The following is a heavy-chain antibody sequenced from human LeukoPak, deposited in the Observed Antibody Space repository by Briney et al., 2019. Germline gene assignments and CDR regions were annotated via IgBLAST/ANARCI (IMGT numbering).Heavy chain of an antibody. CDR3: ARGYGGSGSYYTY. CDR2: INPNSGGT. CDR1: GYTFTGYY. V-gene: IGHV1-2*02. Sequence: GASVKVSCKASGYTFTGYYMHWVRQAPGQGLEWMGWINPNSGGTDYAQKFQGRVTMTRDTSISTAYMELRRLRSDDTAVYYCARGYGGSGSYYTYWGQGTLVTVSS. D-gene: IGHD3-10*01. J-gene: IGHJ4*02.